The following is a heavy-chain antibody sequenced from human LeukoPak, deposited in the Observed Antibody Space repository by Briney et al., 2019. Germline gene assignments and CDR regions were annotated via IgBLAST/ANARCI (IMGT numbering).Heavy chain of an antibody. Sequence: ASVKVSCXASGYTFTSYDINWVRQATGQGLEWMGWMNPNSGNAGYAQKFQGRVTMTRNTSISTAYMELSSLRSEETAVYYCARGGEMATIRFDYWGQGTLVTVSS. CDR2: MNPNSGNA. CDR1: GYTFTSYD. CDR3: ARGGEMATIRFDY. V-gene: IGHV1-8*01. D-gene: IGHD5-24*01. J-gene: IGHJ4*02.